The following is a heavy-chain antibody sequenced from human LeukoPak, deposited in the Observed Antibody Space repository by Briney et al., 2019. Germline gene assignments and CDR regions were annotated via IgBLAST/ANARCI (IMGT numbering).Heavy chain of an antibody. CDR2: ISYDGSKK. J-gene: IGHJ4*02. CDR1: GFTFSSYG. V-gene: IGHV3-30*18. CDR3: AKARSSWYYFDY. D-gene: IGHD6-13*01. Sequence: GGSLRLSCAASGFTFSSYGMHWVRQAPGKGLEWVALISYDGSKKYYADSVKGRFTISRDNSKNTLYLQMNSLRAEDTAVYYCAKARSSWYYFDYWGQGTLVTVSS.